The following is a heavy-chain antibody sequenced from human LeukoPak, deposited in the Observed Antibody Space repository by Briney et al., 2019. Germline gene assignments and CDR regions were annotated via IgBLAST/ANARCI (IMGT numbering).Heavy chain of an antibody. CDR2: INPSGGST. D-gene: IGHD3-22*01. CDR1: GYTLTDYY. CDR3: ARDDSTKAFDI. V-gene: IGHV1-46*01. Sequence: ASVKVSCKASGYTLTDYYMHWVRQAPGQGLEWMGIINPSGGSTSYAQKFQGRVTMTRDTSTSTVYMELSSLRSEDTAVYYCARDDSTKAFDIWGQGTMVTVSS. J-gene: IGHJ3*02.